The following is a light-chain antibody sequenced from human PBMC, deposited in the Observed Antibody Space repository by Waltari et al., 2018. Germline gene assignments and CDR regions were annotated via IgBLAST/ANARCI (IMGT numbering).Light chain of an antibody. CDR1: QTVLDSSNNRNY. CDR2: WAS. Sequence: IVMTQSPDSLAVYLGERATINCKSSQTVLDSSNNRNYLAWYQQKPGQPPKLLIYWASSRESGVPDRFSGSGSGTDFPLTITSLQAEDVAVYYCQQYYSPPPLFTFGPGTKVDIK. V-gene: IGKV4-1*01. J-gene: IGKJ3*01. CDR3: QQYYSPPPLFT.